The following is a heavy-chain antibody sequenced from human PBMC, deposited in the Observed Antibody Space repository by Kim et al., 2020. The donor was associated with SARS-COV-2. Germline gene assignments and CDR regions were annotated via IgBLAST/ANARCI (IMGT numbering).Heavy chain of an antibody. J-gene: IGHJ4*02. D-gene: IGHD6-19*01. CDR3: ARASSGVVTW. CDR1: GGSISSYY. CDR2: IYYSGST. Sequence: SETLSLTCTVSGGSISSYYWSWIRQPPGKGLEWIGYIYYSGSTNYNPSLKSRVTISVDTSKNQFSLKLSSVTAADTAVYYCARASSGVVTWWGQGTLVTVSS. V-gene: IGHV4-59*01.